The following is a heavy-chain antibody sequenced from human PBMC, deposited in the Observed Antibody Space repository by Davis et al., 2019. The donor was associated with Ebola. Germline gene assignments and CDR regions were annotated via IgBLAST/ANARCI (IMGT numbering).Heavy chain of an antibody. CDR2: ISYDGNDE. J-gene: IGHJ5*01. CDR3: AKSPSGLGMSWFES. D-gene: IGHD3/OR15-3a*01. Sequence: PGGSLRLSCAGTGFIFSNYALHWVRQAPGKGLQWVALISYDGNDEYYADSVKGRFTISRDNSKNTLYLQMNYLRPDDTALYYCAKSPSGLGMSWFESWGQGTLVTVSS. V-gene: IGHV3-30-3*02. CDR1: GFIFSNYA.